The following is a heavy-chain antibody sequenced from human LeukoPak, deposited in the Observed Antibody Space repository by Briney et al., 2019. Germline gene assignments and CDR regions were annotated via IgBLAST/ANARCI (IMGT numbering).Heavy chain of an antibody. CDR1: GFTFSSYN. CDR3: TSRGTLYGY. V-gene: IGHV3-48*01. D-gene: IGHD2/OR15-2a*01. J-gene: IGHJ4*02. CDR2: ISGTSGNI. Sequence: GGSLRLSCAASGFTFSSYNMNWVRQAPGKGLEWISYISGTSGNIDYADSVKGRFTISRDNAKTSLYLQMNSLRAEDTAVYYCTSRGTLYGYWGQGTLVTVSS.